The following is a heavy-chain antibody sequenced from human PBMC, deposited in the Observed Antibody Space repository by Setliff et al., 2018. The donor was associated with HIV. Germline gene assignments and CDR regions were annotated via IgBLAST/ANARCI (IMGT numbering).Heavy chain of an antibody. CDR3: ARNVPGILPRWVGFDP. CDR2: INPDSGGT. D-gene: IGHD1-20*01. CDR1: GYTFTGYY. J-gene: IGHJ5*02. V-gene: IGHV1-2*02. Sequence: ASVKVSCKASGYTFTGYYMHWVRQAPGQGLEWMGWINPDSGGTNLAQKFLGRVTLTRDTSISTAYMELSMLRSDDTAVYYCARNVPGILPRWVGFDPWGQGTLVTVSS.